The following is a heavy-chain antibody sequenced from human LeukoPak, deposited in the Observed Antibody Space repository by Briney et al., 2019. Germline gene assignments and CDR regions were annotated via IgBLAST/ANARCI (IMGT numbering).Heavy chain of an antibody. V-gene: IGHV1-69*13. D-gene: IGHD2-15*01. CDR1: GGTFSSYA. Sequence: GASVKVSCKASGGTFSSYAISWVRQAPGQGLEWMGGIIPIFGTANYAQKFQGRVTITADESTSTAYMELSSLRSEDTAVYYCARDRPPYIVVTDWGQGTLVTVSS. CDR3: ARDRPPYIVVTD. J-gene: IGHJ4*02. CDR2: IIPIFGTA.